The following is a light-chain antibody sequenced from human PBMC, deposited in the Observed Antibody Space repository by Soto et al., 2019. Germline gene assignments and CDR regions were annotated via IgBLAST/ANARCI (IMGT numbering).Light chain of an antibody. V-gene: IGKV3D-20*02. CDR3: QQRSNWPLT. CDR2: GIS. J-gene: IGKJ4*01. Sequence: DIMLTQSPGTLSLSPGERATLSCRASQSIGSSYLGWYQQKPGQAPRLLIFGISSRATGIPDRFSGSGSGTDFTLTISSLEPEDFAVYYCQQRSNWPLTFGGGTKVEIK. CDR1: QSIGSSY.